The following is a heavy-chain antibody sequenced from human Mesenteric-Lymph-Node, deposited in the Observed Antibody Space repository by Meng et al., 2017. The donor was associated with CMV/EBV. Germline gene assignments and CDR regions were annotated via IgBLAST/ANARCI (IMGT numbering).Heavy chain of an antibody. D-gene: IGHD3-3*01. V-gene: IGHV1-69*05. CDR3: ASGCDYDFWSGYCY. CDR1: GGTFSSYA. Sequence: SVKVSCKASGGTFSSYAISWVRQAPGQGLEWMGGIIPLFGTANYAQKFQGRVTITTDESTTTAYMELSGLRSEDTAVYYCASGCDYDFWSGYCYWGQGTLVTVSS. J-gene: IGHJ4*02. CDR2: IIPLFGTA.